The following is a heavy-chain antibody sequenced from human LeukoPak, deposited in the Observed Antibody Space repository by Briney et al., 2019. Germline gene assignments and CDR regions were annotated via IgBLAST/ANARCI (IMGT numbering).Heavy chain of an antibody. CDR3: ARTRDYYFDY. J-gene: IGHJ4*02. CDR1: GFTVSTNY. V-gene: IGHV3-66*01. Sequence: GGSLRLSCAASGFTVSTNYMSWVRQAPGKGLEWASTIYSGGSTFYADSVKGRFTISRDNSKNTLYLQMNSLRAEDTAVYYCARTRDYYFDYWGQGTLVTVSS. CDR2: IYSGGST.